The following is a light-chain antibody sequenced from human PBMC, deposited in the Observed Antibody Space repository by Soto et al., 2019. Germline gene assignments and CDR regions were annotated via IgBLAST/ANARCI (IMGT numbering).Light chain of an antibody. Sequence: EIVLTQSPATLSLSPGERATLSCRASQSVSSYLAWYQQKPGQTPRLLIYDASNRATGIPARFSGSGSGTDFTLTISSLEPEDFAIYYCQQYGSSPPTTFGQGTKVEIK. V-gene: IGKV3-11*01. CDR3: QQYGSSPPTT. CDR2: DAS. J-gene: IGKJ1*01. CDR1: QSVSSY.